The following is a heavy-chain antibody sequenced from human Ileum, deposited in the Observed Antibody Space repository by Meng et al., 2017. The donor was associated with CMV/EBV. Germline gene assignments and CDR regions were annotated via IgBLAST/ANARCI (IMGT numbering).Heavy chain of an antibody. CDR2: IIPISGIA. V-gene: IGHV1-69*05. CDR3: TRVVVYPRSQLLFRWLDP. J-gene: IGHJ5*02. D-gene: IGHD2-2*01. Sequence: TFSSYAISWVRQAPGQGLEWMGGIIPISGIANYAQKFQGRVTITTDESTNTAYMELNSLRSEDTAVYYCTRVVVYPRSQLLFRWLDPWGQGTLAPSPQ. CDR1: TFSSYA.